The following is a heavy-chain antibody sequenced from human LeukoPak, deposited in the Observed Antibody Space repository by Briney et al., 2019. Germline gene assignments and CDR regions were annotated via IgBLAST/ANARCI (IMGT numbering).Heavy chain of an antibody. D-gene: IGHD5-24*01. CDR3: AKERDGHKDGFDY. Sequence: GGSLRLSCAASGFTFDRYTMHWVRQAPGKGLEWVSFLTRQGSTTNYADSVRGRFTISRDNSTNSLFLQMNTLKTEDTALYYCAKERDGHKDGFDYWGQGTLVTVSS. J-gene: IGHJ4*02. CDR2: LTRQGSTT. V-gene: IGHV3-43*01. CDR1: GFTFDRYT.